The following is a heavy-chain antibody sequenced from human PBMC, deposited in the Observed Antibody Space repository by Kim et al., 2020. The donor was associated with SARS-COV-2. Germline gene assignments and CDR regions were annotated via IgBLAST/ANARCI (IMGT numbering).Heavy chain of an antibody. CDR2: IYYSGST. CDR3: ARGVEAYFHDSSGGYFDY. V-gene: IGHV4-31*03. J-gene: IGHJ4*02. CDR1: GGSISSGNYY. D-gene: IGHD3-22*01. Sequence: SETLSLTCTVSGGSISSGNYYWSWIRQHPGKGLEWIGYIYYSGSTYYNPSLKSRVTISVDTSKNQFSLKLSSVTAADTAVYYCARGVEAYFHDSSGGYFDYWGQGTLVTVSS.